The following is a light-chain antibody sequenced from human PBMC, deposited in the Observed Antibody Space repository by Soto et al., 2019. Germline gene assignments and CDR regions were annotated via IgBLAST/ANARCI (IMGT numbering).Light chain of an antibody. CDR2: GAS. CDR3: QQYNNWPRT. V-gene: IGKV3-15*01. J-gene: IGKJ1*01. CDR1: QSVSSN. Sequence: EIVLTQSPGTVSLSPGERATLSCRASQSVSSNLAWYQQKPGQAPRLLIYGASTRATGIPARFSGSGSGTEFTLTISSLQSEDFAVYYCQQYNNWPRTFGQGTKVDI.